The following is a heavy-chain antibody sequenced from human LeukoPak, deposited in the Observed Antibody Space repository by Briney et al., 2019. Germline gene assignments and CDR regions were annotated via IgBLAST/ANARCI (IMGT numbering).Heavy chain of an antibody. CDR3: ARDGMYYDILTGYYRNFDY. V-gene: IGHV7-4-1*02. J-gene: IGHJ4*02. CDR2: INTNTGNP. Sequence: GASVKVSCKASGYTFTSYAMNWVRQAPGQGLEWMGWINTNTGNPTYAQGFTRRFVFSLDTSVSTAYLQISSLKAEDTAVYYCARDGMYYDILTGYYRNFDYWGQGTLVTVSS. CDR1: GYTFTSYA. D-gene: IGHD3-9*01.